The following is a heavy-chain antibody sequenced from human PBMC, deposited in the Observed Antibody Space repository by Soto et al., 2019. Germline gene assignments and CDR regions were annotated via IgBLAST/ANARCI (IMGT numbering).Heavy chain of an antibody. CDR1: GGSISSSSYY. Sequence: ETLSLTCTVSGGSISSSSYYWGWIRQPPGKGLEWIGSIYYSGSTYYNPSLKSRVTISVDTSKNQFSLKLSSVTAAGTAVYYCARHRYYGSGSRYGMDVWGQGTTVTVSS. V-gene: IGHV4-39*01. J-gene: IGHJ6*02. CDR2: IYYSGST. CDR3: ARHRYYGSGSRYGMDV. D-gene: IGHD3-10*01.